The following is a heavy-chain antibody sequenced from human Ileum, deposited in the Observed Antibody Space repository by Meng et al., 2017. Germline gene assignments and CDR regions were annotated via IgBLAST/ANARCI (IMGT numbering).Heavy chain of an antibody. Sequence: ASVKVSCKASGYTFTGYGIHWVRQAPGQGLEWMGWINSGNGNIRYSPKFQGRVTFTGDTSATTSYMAVTSLTSEDTAIYFCARDGGFSVGATLYDYWGQGTMVTVS. V-gene: IGHV1-3*01. CDR1: GYTFTGYG. D-gene: IGHD1-26*01. CDR2: INSGNGNI. J-gene: IGHJ4*02. CDR3: ARDGGFSVGATLYDY.